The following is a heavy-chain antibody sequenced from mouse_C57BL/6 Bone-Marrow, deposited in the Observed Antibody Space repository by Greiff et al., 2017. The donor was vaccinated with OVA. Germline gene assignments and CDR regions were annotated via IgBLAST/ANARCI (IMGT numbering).Heavy chain of an antibody. D-gene: IGHD4-1*01. CDR1: GFNIKDDY. J-gene: IGHJ3*01. Sequence: VQLQQSGAELVRPGASVKLSCTASGFNIKDDYMHWVKQRPEQGLEWIGWIDPENGDTEYASKFQGKATITADTSSNAAYLQLSSLTSEDTAVYYCTTSNWDVGTWFAYWGQGTLVTVSA. CDR2: IDPENGDT. V-gene: IGHV14-4*01. CDR3: TTSNWDVGTWFAY.